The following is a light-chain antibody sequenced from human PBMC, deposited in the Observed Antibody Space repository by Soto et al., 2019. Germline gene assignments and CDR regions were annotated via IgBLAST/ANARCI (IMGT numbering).Light chain of an antibody. CDR3: QQYNNYPYT. CDR2: DAS. J-gene: IGKJ2*01. V-gene: IGKV1-5*01. CDR1: QSISSW. Sequence: DIQMTQSPSTLSASVGDRVTITCRAGQSISSWLAWYQQKPGKAPKLLIYDASTLESGVPSRFSGSGSGTEFTLTISNLQPDDFATYYCQQYNNYPYTFGQGNKLEIK.